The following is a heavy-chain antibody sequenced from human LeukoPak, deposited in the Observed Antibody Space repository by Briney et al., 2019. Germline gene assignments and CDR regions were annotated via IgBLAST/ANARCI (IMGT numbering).Heavy chain of an antibody. D-gene: IGHD3-22*01. CDR1: GGSISSSSYY. J-gene: IGHJ4*02. Sequence: TSETLSLTCTVSGGSISSSSYYWGWIRQTPGKGLEYIGYIYYSGSTDYNPSLKSRVTISLDTSKNQFSLHLSSVTAADTAVYYCARRSGVLDSRDSRYYFDHWGQGTLVTVSS. CDR3: ARRSGVLDSRDSRYYFDH. V-gene: IGHV4-61*05. CDR2: IYYSGST.